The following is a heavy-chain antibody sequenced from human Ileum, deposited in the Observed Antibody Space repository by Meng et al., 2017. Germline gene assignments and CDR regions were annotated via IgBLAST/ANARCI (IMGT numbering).Heavy chain of an antibody. CDR2: ISQESGRT. D-gene: IGHD2-21*01. CDR1: GDSISSRGW. V-gene: IGHV4-4*02. Sequence: GDLEAWGPGSGGASGLLVLTLAGSGDSISSRGWWSWGRQPPGKGLEWIGEISQESGRTNYNPSLKSRVTISLDKSKNQFSLNLNSVTAADTAVYYCVRNEGYSLGDWGQGTLVTVSS. CDR3: VRNEGYSLGD. J-gene: IGHJ4*02.